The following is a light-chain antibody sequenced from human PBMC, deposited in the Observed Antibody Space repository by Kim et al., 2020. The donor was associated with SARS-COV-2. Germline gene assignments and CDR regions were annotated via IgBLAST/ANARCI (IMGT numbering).Light chain of an antibody. Sequence: QSALTQPASVSGSPGQSITISCTGTSSDVGGYNYVSWYQQHPGEAPKLMIYDVSTRPSGVSNRFSGSKSGNTASLTISGLQAEDEADYSCSSYTSSSTYVFGAGTKLTVL. CDR2: DVS. J-gene: IGLJ2*01. CDR3: SSYTSSSTYV. CDR1: SSDVGGYNY. V-gene: IGLV2-14*03.